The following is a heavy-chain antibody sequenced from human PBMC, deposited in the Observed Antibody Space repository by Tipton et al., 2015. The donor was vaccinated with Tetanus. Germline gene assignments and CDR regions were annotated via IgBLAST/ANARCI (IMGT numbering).Heavy chain of an antibody. V-gene: IGHV4-59*01. CDR1: GDSISTYY. CDR3: ARDRGLTTGGGIGMDV. CDR2: IFYSGNT. Sequence: LRLSCTVSGDSISTYYWSWIRQPPGKGLGWIGYIFYSGNTNYNPSLKTRVTISVDASKNQFSLKLSSVTAADTAVYYCARDRGLTTGGGIGMDVWGQGTTVTVSS. D-gene: IGHD4-17*01. J-gene: IGHJ6*02.